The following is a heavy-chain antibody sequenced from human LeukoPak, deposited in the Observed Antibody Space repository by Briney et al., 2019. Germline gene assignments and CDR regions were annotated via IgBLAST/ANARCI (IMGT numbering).Heavy chain of an antibody. Sequence: GGSLRLSCAASGFTFSSYAMSWVRQAPGKGLEWVSAINGSSGSTYYADSVKGRFTISRDNSKNTLYLQMNRLRAEDTAVYYCAKDPTIFGVVIIISVYFDYWGQGTLVTVSS. J-gene: IGHJ4*02. CDR2: INGSSGST. D-gene: IGHD3-3*01. CDR1: GFTFSSYA. CDR3: AKDPTIFGVVIIISVYFDY. V-gene: IGHV3-23*01.